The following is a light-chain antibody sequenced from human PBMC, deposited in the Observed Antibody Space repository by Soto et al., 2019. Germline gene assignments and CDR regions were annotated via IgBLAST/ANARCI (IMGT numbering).Light chain of an antibody. CDR1: QSISSW. V-gene: IGKV1-5*03. J-gene: IGKJ1*01. CDR2: KAS. Sequence: DIQLTQSPSTLSASVGDRVTITCRASQSISSWLAWYQQKPGKVPNLLIYKASSLKSGVPSRFSGSKSGTEFTLTISSLQPDDVATYYCQQYNTYLGTFGQGTKVEIK. CDR3: QQYNTYLGT.